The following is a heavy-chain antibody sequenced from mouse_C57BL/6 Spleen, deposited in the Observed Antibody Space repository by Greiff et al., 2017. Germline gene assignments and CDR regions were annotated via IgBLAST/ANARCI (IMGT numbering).Heavy chain of an antibody. CDR3: ASGENYFDY. J-gene: IGHJ2*01. V-gene: IGHV1-19*01. Sequence: VQLQQSGPVLVKPGASVKMSCKASGYTFTDYYLNWVKQSHGKSLEWIGVINPYNGGTSYNQKFKGKATLTVDKSSSTAYMELNSVTSEDSAVYYCASGENYFDYWGQGTTLTVSS. CDR2: INPYNGGT. CDR1: GYTFTDYY.